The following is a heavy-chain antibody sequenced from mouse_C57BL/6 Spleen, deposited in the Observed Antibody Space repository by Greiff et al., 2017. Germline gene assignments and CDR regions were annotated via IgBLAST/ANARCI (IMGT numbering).Heavy chain of an antibody. CDR2: ISSGGSYT. J-gene: IGHJ4*01. CDR3: ARLYYNAMDY. D-gene: IGHD2-1*01. V-gene: IGHV5-6*01. Sequence: EVKLVESGGDLVKPGGSLKLSCAASGFTFSSYGMSWVRQTPDKRLEWVATISSGGSYTYYPDSVKGRFTISRDNAKNTLYLQMSSLKSEDTAMYYGARLYYNAMDYWGQGTSVTVSS. CDR1: GFTFSSYG.